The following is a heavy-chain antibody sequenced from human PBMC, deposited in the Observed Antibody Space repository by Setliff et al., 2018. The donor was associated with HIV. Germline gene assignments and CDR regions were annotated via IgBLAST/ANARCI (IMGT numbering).Heavy chain of an antibody. CDR3: ARARRMALHPGPGGYSSSSVGLDY. D-gene: IGHD6-6*01. Sequence: ASVKVSCKASGYTFISYGVSWVRQAPGQGLEWMGWISVKNGNTNYAQKFQGRVTMTTDTSTSTAYMELRSLGSDDTAVYYCARARRMALHPGPGGYSSSSVGLDYWGQGTLVTVSS. CDR1: GYTFISYG. V-gene: IGHV1-18*01. CDR2: ISVKNGNT. J-gene: IGHJ4*02.